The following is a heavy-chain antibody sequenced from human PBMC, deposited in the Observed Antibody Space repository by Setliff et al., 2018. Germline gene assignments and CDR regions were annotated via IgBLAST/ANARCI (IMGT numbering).Heavy chain of an antibody. J-gene: IGHJ4*02. V-gene: IGHV1-18*01. CDR1: GYTFTTYG. D-gene: IGHD2-8*01. CDR2: INTNNGAT. CDR3: SRLVRFCTKTACQRLSGGEF. Sequence: ASVKVSCKASGYTFTTYGISWVRQAPGQGLEWTGYINTNNGATYYAHKVQGRLTMTTDTSTSTAYMELRSLRSDDTAVYYCSRLVRFCTKTACQRLSGGEFWGQGTLVTVSS.